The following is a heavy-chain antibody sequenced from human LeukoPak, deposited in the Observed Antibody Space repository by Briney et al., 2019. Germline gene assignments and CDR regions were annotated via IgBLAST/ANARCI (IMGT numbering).Heavy chain of an antibody. J-gene: IGHJ3*02. D-gene: IGHD6-13*01. V-gene: IGHV3-64*01. CDR2: ISRNGGRT. Sequence: GGSLRLSCAASGFTFSNYAIHWVRQAPGEGLEYVSAISRNGGRTFHANSVKGRFTISRDNSKNTLYLQMGSLRTEDMAVYYCARAGVAAAGFAFDIWGQGTMVTASS. CDR3: ARAGVAAAGFAFDI. CDR1: GFTFSNYA.